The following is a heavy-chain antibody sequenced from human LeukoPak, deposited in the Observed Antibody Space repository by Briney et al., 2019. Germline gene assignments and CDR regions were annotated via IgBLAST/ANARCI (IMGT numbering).Heavy chain of an antibody. J-gene: IGHJ6*02. CDR2: IIPILGIA. CDR1: GGTFSSYA. Sequence: SVKVSCKASGGTFSSYAISWVRQAPGQGLEWMGRIIPILGIANYAQKFQGRVTITADKSTSTAYMELSSLRSEDTAVYYCARDRSAAAGTRFFGMDVWGQGTTVTVSS. V-gene: IGHV1-69*04. CDR3: ARDRSAAAGTRFFGMDV. D-gene: IGHD6-13*01.